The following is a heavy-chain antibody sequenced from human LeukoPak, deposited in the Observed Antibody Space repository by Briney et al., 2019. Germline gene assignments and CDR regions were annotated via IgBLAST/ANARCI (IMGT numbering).Heavy chain of an antibody. CDR3: AKDLGRYRNNYFDY. CDR1: GFTFSNYE. V-gene: IGHV3-48*03. Sequence: PGGSLRLSCAASGFTFSNYEMNWVRQAPGKGLEWVSYISSSGTTIYYADSVKGRFTISRDDPKNTLYLQMNSLRAEDTAVYYCAKDLGRYRNNYFDYWGQGTLVTVSS. CDR2: ISSSGTTI. D-gene: IGHD1-26*01. J-gene: IGHJ4*02.